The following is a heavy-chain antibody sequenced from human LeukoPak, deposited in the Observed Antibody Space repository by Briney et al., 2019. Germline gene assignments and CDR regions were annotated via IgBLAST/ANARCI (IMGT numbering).Heavy chain of an antibody. J-gene: IGHJ4*02. CDR2: IYHSGST. CDR1: GGSISSSNW. D-gene: IGHD2-2*01. Sequence: SETLSLTCAVSGGSISSSNWWSWVRQPPGKGLEWIGEIYHSGSTNCNPSLKSRVTISVDKSKNQFSLKLSSVTAADTAVYYCAKAIHIVVVPAAVDYWGQGTLVTVSS. V-gene: IGHV4-4*02. CDR3: AKAIHIVVVPAAVDY.